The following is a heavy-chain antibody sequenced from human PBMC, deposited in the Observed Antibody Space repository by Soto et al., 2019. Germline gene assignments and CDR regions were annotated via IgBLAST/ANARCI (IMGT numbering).Heavy chain of an antibody. CDR3: ARLGSSWSTQY. V-gene: IGHV4-59*01. Sequence: SETLSLTCTVSGGSISSYYWSWIRQPPGKGLEWIGYIYYSGSTNYNPSLKSRVTISVDTSKNQFSLKLSSVTAADTAVYYCARLGSSWSTQYWGQGTLVTVSS. J-gene: IGHJ4*02. CDR1: GGSISSYY. CDR2: IYYSGST. D-gene: IGHD6-13*01.